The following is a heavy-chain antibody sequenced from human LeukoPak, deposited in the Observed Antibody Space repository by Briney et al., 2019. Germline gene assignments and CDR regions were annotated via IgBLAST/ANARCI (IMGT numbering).Heavy chain of an antibody. CDR3: ARDPVLGAPPYLDY. CDR2: TSADERIK. CDR1: GFPFNDYV. Sequence: RRSLRLSCTVSGFPFNDYVIHWVRQAPGKGLEWVAVTSADERIKIYNDSVRGRFTISRDNSKNTQYLQMYSLRVEDTAVYYCARDPVLGAPPYLDYSGRGPRGTVSS. J-gene: IGHJ4*02. D-gene: IGHD1-26*01. V-gene: IGHV3-30*03.